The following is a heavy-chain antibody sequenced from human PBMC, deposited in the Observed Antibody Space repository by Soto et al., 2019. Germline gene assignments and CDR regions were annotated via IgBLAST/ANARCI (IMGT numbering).Heavy chain of an antibody. J-gene: IGHJ4*02. Sequence: GSLRLSCSASGFAFSSYAMHWVRQTPGKGLEYVSAISPQGGSTYYADSVKGRFTISRDDSKNTVYLQMSSLRPDDTAVYYCVNMMIARGAFDFWGRGTLVTVSS. CDR2: ISPQGGST. CDR3: VNMMIARGAFDF. CDR1: GFAFSSYA. V-gene: IGHV3-64D*06. D-gene: IGHD2-21*01.